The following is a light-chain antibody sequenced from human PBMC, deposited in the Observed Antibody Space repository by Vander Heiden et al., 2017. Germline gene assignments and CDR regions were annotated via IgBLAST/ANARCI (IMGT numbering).Light chain of an antibody. V-gene: IGKV4-1*01. Sequence: DIVMAQSPDSLAVSLGERATINCKSSQSVLYSSSNKTYLAWYQQKPGQPPKLLIYWASTRESGVPDRFSDSGSGTDFSLTVSSLQAEDVAVYYCQQYYSTPYTFGQGTKLEIK. CDR2: WAS. CDR3: QQYYSTPYT. CDR1: QSVLYSSSNKTY. J-gene: IGKJ2*01.